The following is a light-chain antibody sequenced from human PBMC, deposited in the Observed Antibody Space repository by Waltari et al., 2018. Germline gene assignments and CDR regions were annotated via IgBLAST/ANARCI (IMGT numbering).Light chain of an antibody. CDR2: AAS. J-gene: IGKJ4*01. Sequence: DIQLTQSPSFLSASVGDRVTITSRASQGISSYLAWYQQQQGKAPKLLIYAASTLQSGVPSRFGGSGSGTAFTITISSLQPEDFATYYCQQLNSYPLFGGGTKVEIK. CDR1: QGISSY. CDR3: QQLNSYPL. V-gene: IGKV1-9*01.